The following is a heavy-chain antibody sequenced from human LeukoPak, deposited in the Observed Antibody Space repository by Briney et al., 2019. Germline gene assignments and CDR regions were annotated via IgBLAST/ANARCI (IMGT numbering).Heavy chain of an antibody. D-gene: IGHD3-3*01. V-gene: IGHV4-34*01. CDR2: INHSGST. CDR1: GGSFSGYY. CDR3: AREIPYDFWSGYYNNHFDY. Sequence: SETLSLTCAVYGGSFSGYYWSWIRQPPGKGLEWIGEINHSGSTNYNPSLKSRVTISVDTSKNQFSLKLSSVTAADTAVYYCAREIPYDFWSGYYNNHFDYWGQGTQVTAS. J-gene: IGHJ4*02.